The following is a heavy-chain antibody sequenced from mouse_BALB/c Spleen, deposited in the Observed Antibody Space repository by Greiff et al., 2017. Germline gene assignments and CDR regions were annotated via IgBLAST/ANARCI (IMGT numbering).Heavy chain of an antibody. J-gene: IGHJ3*01. CDR2: IWTGGGT. V-gene: IGHV2-9-2*01. CDR1: GFSLTSYD. D-gene: IGHD2-4*01. CDR3: VRDDYDWFAY. Sequence: VQLVESGPGLVAPSQSLSITCTVSGFSLTSYDISWIRQPPGKGLEWLGVIWTGGGTNYNSAFMSRLSISKDNSKSQVFLKMNSLQTDDTAIYYCVRDDYDWFAYWGQGTLVTVSA.